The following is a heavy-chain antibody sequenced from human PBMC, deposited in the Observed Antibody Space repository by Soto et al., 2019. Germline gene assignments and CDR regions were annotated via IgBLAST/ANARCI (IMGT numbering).Heavy chain of an antibody. CDR1: GFSFSSYA. CDR2: ISGRGGSS. D-gene: IGHD1-26*01. V-gene: IGHV3-23*01. CDR3: AKGSIEYSASVDY. Sequence: EVQLLESGGGLIQPGGSLRLSCSASGFSFSSYAMMWVRQAPGKGLEWVSVISGRGGSSYFADSAKGRFTISRDNSKNMLYLEMNSLRAEDTAIYFCAKGSIEYSASVDYCGQGTLVIVSS. J-gene: IGHJ4*02.